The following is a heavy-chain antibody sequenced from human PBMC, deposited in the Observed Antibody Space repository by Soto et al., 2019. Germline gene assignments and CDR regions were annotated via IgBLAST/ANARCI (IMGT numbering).Heavy chain of an antibody. CDR2: INPSGGST. CDR1: GYTFTSYY. J-gene: IGHJ4*02. D-gene: IGHD3-22*01. Sequence: QVQLVQSGAEVKKPGASVKVSCKASGYTFTSYYIHWVRQAPGQGLEWMGIINPSGGSTSYTQKFQGRVTMTRDTSTSTVYMELSSLRSEDTAVYYCARINSSGYYYGYWGQGTLVTVS. V-gene: IGHV1-46*01. CDR3: ARINSSGYYYGY.